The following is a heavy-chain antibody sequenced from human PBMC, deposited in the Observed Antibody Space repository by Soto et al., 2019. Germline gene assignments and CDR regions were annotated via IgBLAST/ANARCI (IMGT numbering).Heavy chain of an antibody. D-gene: IGHD4-4*01. CDR1: GGSFSGYY. Sequence: SETLSLTCAVYGGSFSGYYWSWIRQPPGKGLEWIGYIYYSGSTNYNPSLKSRVTISVDTSKNQFSLKLSSVTAADTAVYYCARHGLAHDYSNNAHRWFDPWGQGTLVTVSS. J-gene: IGHJ5*02. CDR2: IYYSGST. CDR3: ARHGLAHDYSNNAHRWFDP. V-gene: IGHV4-59*08.